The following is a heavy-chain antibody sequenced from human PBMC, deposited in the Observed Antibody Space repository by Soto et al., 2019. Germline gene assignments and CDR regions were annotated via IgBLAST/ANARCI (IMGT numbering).Heavy chain of an antibody. V-gene: IGHV1-8*02. Sequence: GASVKVSCKASGYTFTSCGISWVRRATGQGLEWMGWINPNSGNTGYAQKFQGRVTMARNTSISTAYMELSSLRSEDTAVYYCARAPYYYGSGSYYWGSGPPNWFDPWGQGTLVTVSS. D-gene: IGHD3-10*01. CDR2: INPNSGNT. CDR1: GYTFTSCG. J-gene: IGHJ5*02. CDR3: ARAPYYYGSGSYYWGSGPPNWFDP.